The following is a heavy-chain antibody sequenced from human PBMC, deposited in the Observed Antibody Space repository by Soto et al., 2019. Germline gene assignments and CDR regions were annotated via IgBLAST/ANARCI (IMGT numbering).Heavy chain of an antibody. Sequence: QVQLQESGPGLVKPSETLSLTCTVSGGSISSYYWSWIRQPPGKGLEWIGYIYYSGSTNYNPSLNSRVTISVDTSKNQFSLKLSSVTAADTAVYYCARDYHSGGAFDIWGQGTMVTVSS. CDR1: GGSISSYY. D-gene: IGHD6-19*01. CDR3: ARDYHSGGAFDI. J-gene: IGHJ3*02. V-gene: IGHV4-59*01. CDR2: IYYSGST.